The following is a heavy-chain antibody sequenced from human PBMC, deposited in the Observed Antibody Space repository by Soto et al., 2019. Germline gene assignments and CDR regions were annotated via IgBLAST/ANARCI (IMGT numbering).Heavy chain of an antibody. Sequence: SETLSLTCTVSGGSISSYYWSWIRQPPGKGLEWIGYIYYSGSTNYNPSLKSRVTISVDTSKNQFSLKLSSVTAADTAVYYCARDAGSFDYWGQGTLVTVSS. CDR2: IYYSGST. J-gene: IGHJ4*02. CDR3: ARDAGSFDY. V-gene: IGHV4-59*01. CDR1: GGSISSYY. D-gene: IGHD3-10*01.